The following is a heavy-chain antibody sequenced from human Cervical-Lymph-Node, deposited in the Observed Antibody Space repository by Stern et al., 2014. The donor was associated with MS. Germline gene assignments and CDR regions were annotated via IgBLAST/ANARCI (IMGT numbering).Heavy chain of an antibody. CDR3: VRDNYGTDY. CDR2: VIIDGSST. V-gene: IGHV3-74*03. Sequence: EVQLVESGGDLVQPGGSLRLSCAASGFTFSSYWMQWVRQAPGKGLVWDAHVIIDGSSTTDVDSVKGRFTTPRDNAKNTLYLQMDDLRAEDTAVYFCVRDNYGTDYWGQGTLVTVSS. D-gene: IGHD3-16*01. J-gene: IGHJ4*02. CDR1: GFTFSSYW.